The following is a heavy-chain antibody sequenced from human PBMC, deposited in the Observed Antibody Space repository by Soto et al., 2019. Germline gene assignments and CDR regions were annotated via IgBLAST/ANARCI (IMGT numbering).Heavy chain of an antibody. CDR2: VKPDGSEK. Sequence: VQLVESGGGLVQPGGSLRLSCAASGFTFSSSWMSWVRQAPGKGLEWVANVKPDGSEKYYVDSVKGRFTISRDNAKNSLCLQMNSLRAEATAVYYCATSGGVNLGQGTLVTVSS. CDR3: ATSGGVN. CDR1: GFTFSSSW. J-gene: IGHJ4*02. D-gene: IGHD2-8*02. V-gene: IGHV3-7*01.